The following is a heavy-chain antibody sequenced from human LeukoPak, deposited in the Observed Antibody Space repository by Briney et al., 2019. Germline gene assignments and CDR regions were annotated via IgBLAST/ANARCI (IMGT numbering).Heavy chain of an antibody. CDR1: GFTFSSYA. Sequence: PGASLRLSCAVSGFTFSSYAMTWVRQAPGKGLEWVSATGVGGSNTFYADSVKGRFTISRDNSKNTLYLQVNSLRAEDTAVYYCAKAWTDYWYFDLWGRGTLVTVSS. CDR2: TGVGGSNT. V-gene: IGHV3-23*01. CDR3: AKAWTDYWYFDL. J-gene: IGHJ2*01. D-gene: IGHD3/OR15-3a*01.